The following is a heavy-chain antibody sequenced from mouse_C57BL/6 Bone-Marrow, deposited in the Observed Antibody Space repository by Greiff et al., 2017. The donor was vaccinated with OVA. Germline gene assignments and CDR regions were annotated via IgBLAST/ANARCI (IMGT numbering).Heavy chain of an antibody. V-gene: IGHV1-7*01. CDR1: GYTFTSYW. CDR3: AIRRWLLRWYFDV. J-gene: IGHJ1*03. CDR2: INPSSGYT. D-gene: IGHD2-3*01. Sequence: LVESGAELAKPGASVKLSCKASGYTFTSYWMHWVKQRPGQGLEWIGYINPSSGYTKYNQKFKDKATLTADKSSSTAYMQLSSLTYEDSAVYYCAIRRWLLRWYFDVWGTGTTVTVSS.